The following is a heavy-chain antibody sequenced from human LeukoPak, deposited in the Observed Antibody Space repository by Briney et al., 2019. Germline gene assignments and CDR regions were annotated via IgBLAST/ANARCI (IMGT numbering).Heavy chain of an antibody. J-gene: IGHJ5*02. D-gene: IGHD1-1*01. V-gene: IGHV3-15*01. CDR1: GFTFSNYW. Sequence: GGSLRLSCAASGFTFSNYWMAWVRQAPGKGLEWVGRIKSKVAGGTIDYAAPVKGRFTISRDDSKNTLYLQMNSLKTEDTGMYYCTTDADNWDDGGWFDPWGQGSLVTVSS. CDR3: TTDADNWDDGGWFDP. CDR2: IKSKVAGGTI.